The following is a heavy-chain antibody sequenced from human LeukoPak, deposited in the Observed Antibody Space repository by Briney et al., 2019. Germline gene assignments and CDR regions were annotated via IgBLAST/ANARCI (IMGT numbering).Heavy chain of an antibody. CDR3: AKDLLPYSSSSFDY. J-gene: IGHJ4*02. CDR2: ISGSGGST. V-gene: IGHV3-23*01. D-gene: IGHD6-6*01. Sequence: GGSLRLSCAASGFTFSSYAMSWVRQAPGKGLEWVSAISGSGGSTYYADSVKGRFTISRDNSKNTLYLQMYSLRAEDTAVYYCAKDLLPYSSSSFDYWGQGTLVTVSS. CDR1: GFTFSSYA.